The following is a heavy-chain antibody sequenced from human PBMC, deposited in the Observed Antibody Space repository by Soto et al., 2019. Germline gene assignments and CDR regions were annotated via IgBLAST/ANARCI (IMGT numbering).Heavy chain of an antibody. Sequence: LRLSCAASGFTFSSFWMSSVRQAPGKGLEWVANIKTDGSETHYVDSVKGRFTISRDNPKTSLFLQMNSLRVEDTAVQFCTSKRYPMFYHGSGSYTYYWAQEPPVTVSS. CDR2: IKTDGSET. J-gene: IGHJ4*02. CDR1: GFTFSSFW. D-gene: IGHD3-10*01. V-gene: IGHV3-7*03. CDR3: TSKRYPMFYHGSGSYTYY.